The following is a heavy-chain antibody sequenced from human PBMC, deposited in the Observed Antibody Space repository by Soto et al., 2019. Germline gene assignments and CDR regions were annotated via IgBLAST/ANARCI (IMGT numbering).Heavy chain of an antibody. V-gene: IGHV4-4*07. CDR2: VYSTGTT. CDR1: GGSISSDW. J-gene: IGHJ4*02. D-gene: IGHD3-10*01. Sequence: SETLSLTCSVSGGSISSDWWSWIRQPAGKGLEWIGRVYSTGTTDYNPSLNSRATMSVETSKNQFSLKLTSVTAADTAVYYCARDIGSYAYGEGYWGQGIQVTVSS. CDR3: ARDIGSYAYGEGY.